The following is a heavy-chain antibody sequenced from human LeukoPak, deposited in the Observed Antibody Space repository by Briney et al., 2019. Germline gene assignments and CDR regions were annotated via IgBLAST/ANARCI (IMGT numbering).Heavy chain of an antibody. Sequence: ASVTVSCKAFGYTFTSYGISWVRQAPGQGLEWMGWISAYNGNTNYAQKFQGRVTMTRDTSISTAYMELSRLRSDDTAVYYCARETSGYTAWGQGTLVTVSS. V-gene: IGHV1-18*01. CDR1: GYTFTSYG. CDR3: ARETSGYTA. D-gene: IGHD3-22*01. CDR2: ISAYNGNT. J-gene: IGHJ5*02.